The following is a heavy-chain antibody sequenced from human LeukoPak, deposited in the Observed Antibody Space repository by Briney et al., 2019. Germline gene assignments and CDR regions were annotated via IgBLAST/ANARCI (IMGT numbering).Heavy chain of an antibody. J-gene: IGHJ6*03. Sequence: TSETLSLTCTVSGGSISSSSYYWGWIRQPPGKGLEWIGSIYYSGSTYYNPSLKSRVTISVDTSKNQFSLKLSSVTAADTAVYYCAREYSSSWPYYYYYMDVWGKGTTVTVSS. CDR3: AREYSSSWPYYYYYMDV. CDR1: GGSISSSSYY. V-gene: IGHV4-39*02. CDR2: IYYSGST. D-gene: IGHD6-6*01.